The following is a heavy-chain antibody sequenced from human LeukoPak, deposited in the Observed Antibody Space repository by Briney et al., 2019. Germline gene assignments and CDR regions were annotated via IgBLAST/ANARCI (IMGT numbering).Heavy chain of an antibody. CDR1: GFSFSNYW. CDR2: MNSDGSAT. Sequence: GGSLRLSCAASGFSFSNYWMHWVRQAPGKGLVWVTRMNSDGSATYYADSVQGRFTISRDNAKNTLYLQMNSLRAEDSAMYFCAKGPNYFDSWGQGTLVTVSS. J-gene: IGHJ4*02. CDR3: AKGPNYFDS. V-gene: IGHV3-74*01.